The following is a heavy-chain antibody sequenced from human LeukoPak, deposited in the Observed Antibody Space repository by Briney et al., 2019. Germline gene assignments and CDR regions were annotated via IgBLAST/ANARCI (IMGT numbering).Heavy chain of an antibody. CDR3: ARWAVTTPGFDP. J-gene: IGHJ5*02. Sequence: ASVKVSCKASGYTFTSYYMHWVRQAPGQGLEWMGIINPSGGSTSYAQKFQGRVTMTRDMSTSTVYMELSSLRSEDTAVYYCARWAVTTPGFDPWGQGTLVTVSS. CDR2: INPSGGST. V-gene: IGHV1-46*01. D-gene: IGHD4-17*01. CDR1: GYTFTSYY.